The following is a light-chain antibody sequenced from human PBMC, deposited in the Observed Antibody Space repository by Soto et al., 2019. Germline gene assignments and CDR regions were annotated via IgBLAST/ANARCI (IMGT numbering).Light chain of an antibody. J-gene: IGLJ1*01. CDR3: SAYTSSSTDL. Sequence: QSALTPPASVYGSPGQSSTISCTGTSSDVGAYNSVSWYQQHPDKAPKLMIYEVSYRPSGVYNRFSGSESDNASSRAIAGLHTEDEADYCCSAYTSSSTDLFGTGTKVTAL. CDR1: SSDVGAYNS. V-gene: IGLV2-14*03. CDR2: EVS.